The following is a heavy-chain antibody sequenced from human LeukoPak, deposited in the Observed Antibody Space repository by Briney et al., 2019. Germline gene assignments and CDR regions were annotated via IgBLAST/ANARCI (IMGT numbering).Heavy chain of an antibody. J-gene: IGHJ6*02. CDR2: INHSGST. CDR1: GGSFSGYY. CDR3: ARGRGVTIFGVVIKYGMDV. V-gene: IGHV4-34*01. D-gene: IGHD3-3*01. Sequence: SETLSLTCAVYGGSFSGYYWSWIRQPPGKGLEWIGEINHSGSTNYNPSLKSRVNISVDTSKNQFSLKLSSVTAADTAVYYCARGRGVTIFGVVIKYGMDVWSQGTTVTVSS.